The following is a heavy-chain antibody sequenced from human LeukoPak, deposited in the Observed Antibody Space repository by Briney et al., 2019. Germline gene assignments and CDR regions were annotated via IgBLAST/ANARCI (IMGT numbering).Heavy chain of an antibody. CDR2: IDTTSSYI. CDR1: GFDFSGYT. Sequence: GGSLRLSCAASGFDFSGYTMNWVRQAPGKGLEWVSSIDTTSSYIYYADSVKGQFTISRDNAKNSLFLQMDSLRAEDTAVYYCARDLNYYGSGEWGQGTLVTVSS. J-gene: IGHJ4*02. V-gene: IGHV3-21*01. D-gene: IGHD3-10*01. CDR3: ARDLNYYGSGE.